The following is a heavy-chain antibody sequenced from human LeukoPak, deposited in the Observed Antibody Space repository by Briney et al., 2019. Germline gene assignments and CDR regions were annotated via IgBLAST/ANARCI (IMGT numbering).Heavy chain of an antibody. CDR1: GGSISRSSYY. D-gene: IGHD1-26*01. Sequence: SETLSLTCTVSGGSISRSSYYWGWIRQPPGKGLEWIGSIYYSGSTYYNPSLKSRVTISVATSKDQFSLKLNSVTAADTAGYYCARDGRCSLLPFDYWGQGTLVTVSS. J-gene: IGHJ4*02. CDR3: ARDGRCSLLPFDY. V-gene: IGHV4-39*07. CDR2: IYYSGST.